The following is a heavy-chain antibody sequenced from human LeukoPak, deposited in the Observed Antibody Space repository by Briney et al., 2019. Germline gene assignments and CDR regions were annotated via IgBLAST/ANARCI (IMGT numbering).Heavy chain of an antibody. J-gene: IGHJ6*03. CDR1: GFTVSSNY. D-gene: IGHD3-3*01. Sequence: GGSLRLSCAASGFTVSSNYMSWVRQAPGKGLEWVSVIYSGGSTYYADSVKGRFTISRDNSKNTLYLQMNSLRAEDTAVYYCASLLDYDFWSGSPGYYYYYYMDVWGKGTTVTVSS. CDR2: IYSGGST. CDR3: ASLLDYDFWSGSPGYYYYYYMDV. V-gene: IGHV3-53*01.